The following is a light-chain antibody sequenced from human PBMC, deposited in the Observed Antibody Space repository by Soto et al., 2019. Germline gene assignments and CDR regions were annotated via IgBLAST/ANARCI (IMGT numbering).Light chain of an antibody. J-gene: IGKJ4*01. CDR3: QQYDNWPPLT. Sequence: EIVLTQSPATLSLSPGERATLSCRASQSVSSNLAWYQQRRGQAPRLLIYGASSRATGIPARFSGSGSGTEFTLTISSLQSEDFAVYYCQQYDNWPPLTFGGGTKVDIK. CDR2: GAS. CDR1: QSVSSN. V-gene: IGKV3D-15*01.